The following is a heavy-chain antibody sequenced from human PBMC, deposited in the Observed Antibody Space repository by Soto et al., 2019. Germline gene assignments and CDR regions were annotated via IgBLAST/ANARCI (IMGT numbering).Heavy chain of an antibody. Sequence: SQTLSLTCAISGDSVSSNSAAWNWIRQSPSRGPEWLGRTYYRSKWYNDYAVSVKSRITINPDTSKNQFSLQLNSVTPEDTAVYYCARGDRIAARDYYYYGMDVWGQGTTVTVSS. D-gene: IGHD6-6*01. V-gene: IGHV6-1*01. CDR1: GDSVSSNSAA. CDR2: TYYRSKWYN. J-gene: IGHJ6*02. CDR3: ARGDRIAARDYYYYGMDV.